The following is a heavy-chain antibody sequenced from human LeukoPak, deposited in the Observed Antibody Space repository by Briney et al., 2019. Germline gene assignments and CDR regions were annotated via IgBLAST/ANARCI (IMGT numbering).Heavy chain of an antibody. V-gene: IGHV3-30-3*01. D-gene: IGHD1-26*01. CDR2: ISYDGSNK. CDR1: GFTFSSYA. J-gene: IGHJ4*02. CDR3: ARISSSYYYFDY. Sequence: GGSLRLSCAASGFTFSSYAMHWVRQAPGKGLEWVAVISYDGSNKYYADSVKGRFTISRDNSKNTLYLQMNSLRAEDTVVYYCARISSSYYYFDYWGQGTLVTVSS.